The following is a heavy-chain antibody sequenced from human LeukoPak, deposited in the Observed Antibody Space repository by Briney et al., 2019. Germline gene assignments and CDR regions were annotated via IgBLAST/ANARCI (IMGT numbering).Heavy chain of an antibody. V-gene: IGHV3-30*03. Sequence: AGGSLRLSCAAYGFTFSSYGMHWVRQAPGKGLEWVTVISYDGSNKYYADSVKGRFTISRDNSKNTLDLQMNSLRTQDTAVTYCARDNTVVTPGVDYWGQGTLVTVSS. CDR2: ISYDGSNK. D-gene: IGHD4-23*01. CDR3: ARDNTVVTPGVDY. J-gene: IGHJ4*02. CDR1: GFTFSSYG.